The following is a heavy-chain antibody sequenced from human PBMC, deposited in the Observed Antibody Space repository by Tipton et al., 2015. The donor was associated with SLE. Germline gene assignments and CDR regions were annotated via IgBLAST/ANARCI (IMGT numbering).Heavy chain of an antibody. D-gene: IGHD1-26*01. CDR3: AREGGGPDY. CDR1: DGSFSGYY. CDR2: INHSGST. J-gene: IGHJ4*02. Sequence: TLFLTCSVYDGSFSGYYWTWIRQPPGKGLEWIGEINHSGSTNYNPSLKSRVTISIDTSKNQFSLKLRSVTAADTAMYYCAREGGGPDYWGQGTLVTVSS. V-gene: IGHV4-34*01.